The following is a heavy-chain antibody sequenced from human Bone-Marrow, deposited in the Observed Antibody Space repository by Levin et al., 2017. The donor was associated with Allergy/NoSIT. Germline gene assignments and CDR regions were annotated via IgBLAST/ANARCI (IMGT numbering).Heavy chain of an antibody. Sequence: LSLTCAASGFTFSSYTMNWVRQAPGKGLEWVSSISSSSTTIYYADSVKGRFTISRDNAKNSLYLQMNSLRDEDTAVYYCARGASSTVVTIRNFDCWGQGTLVTVSS. CDR1: GFTFSSYT. J-gene: IGHJ4*02. V-gene: IGHV3-48*02. CDR2: ISSSSTTI. CDR3: ARGASSTVVTIRNFDC. D-gene: IGHD4-23*01.